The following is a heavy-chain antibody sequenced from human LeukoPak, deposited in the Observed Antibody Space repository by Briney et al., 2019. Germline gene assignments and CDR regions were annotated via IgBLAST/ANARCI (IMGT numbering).Heavy chain of an antibody. J-gene: IGHJ3*01. V-gene: IGHV3-7*01. CDR2: IDKDAIGK. CDR3: ARGGLSYGFGV. CDR1: GFTISPYY. D-gene: IGHD4/OR15-4a*01. Sequence: GGSLRLSCIASGFTISPYYMGWARQAPGKGLEWVSNIDKDAIGKYYVDSVKGRFTISRDNAKNSLRLEMNSLGVEDTAVYYCARGGLSYGFGVWGPGTMVTVSS.